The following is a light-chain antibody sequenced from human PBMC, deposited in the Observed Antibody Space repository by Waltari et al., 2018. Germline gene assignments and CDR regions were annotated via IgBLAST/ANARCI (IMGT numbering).Light chain of an antibody. V-gene: IGLV1-44*01. CDR3: AAWDDSINGPA. CDR2: SND. CDR1: ASNIERNA. Sequence: QPVLTPPPSASGTPGQTVAISCAGSASNIERNAVTWYQQFPGTAPKLLIYSNDQRPSGVPGRFSGSKSGTSASLAISGLQSEDEAHYYCAAWDDSINGPAFGGGTKLTVL. J-gene: IGLJ3*02.